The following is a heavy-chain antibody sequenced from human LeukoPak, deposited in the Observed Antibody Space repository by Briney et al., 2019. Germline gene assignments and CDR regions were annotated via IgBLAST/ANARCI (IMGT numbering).Heavy chain of an antibody. CDR1: GGSFSGYY. CDR2: INHSGST. Sequence: SETLSLTCAAYGGSFSGYYWSWIRQPPGKGLEWIGEINHSGSTNYNPSLTSRGTISVDTSKNQFSLKLSSMTAADTAVYYCARARYYYGSGSYSNLPKWFDPWGQGTLVTVSS. J-gene: IGHJ5*02. V-gene: IGHV4-34*01. CDR3: ARARYYYGSGSYSNLPKWFDP. D-gene: IGHD3-10*01.